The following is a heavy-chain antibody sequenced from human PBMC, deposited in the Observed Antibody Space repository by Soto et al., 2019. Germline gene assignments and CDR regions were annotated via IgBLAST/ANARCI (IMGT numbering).Heavy chain of an antibody. CDR3: AFDPAIAVAGRAFDY. CDR2: ISAYNGNT. CDR1: GYTFTSYG. V-gene: IGHV1-18*01. J-gene: IGHJ4*02. D-gene: IGHD6-19*01. Sequence: ASVKVSCKASGYTFTSYGISWVRQAPGQGLEWMGWISAYNGNTNYAQKLQGRVTMTTDTSTSTAYMELRSLRSDDTAVYYCAFDPAIAVAGRAFDYWGQRTLVTVSS.